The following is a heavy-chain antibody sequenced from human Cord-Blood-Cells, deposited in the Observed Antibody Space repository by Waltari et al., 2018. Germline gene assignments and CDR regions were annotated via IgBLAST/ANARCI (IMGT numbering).Heavy chain of an antibody. CDR1: GGSVSSGSHY. V-gene: IGHV4-61*01. D-gene: IGHD4-17*01. CDR2: IYYSGST. Sequence: QVQLQESGPGLVKPSETLSLTCTVSGGSVSSGSHYWSWIRQPPGKGLEWIGYIYYSGSTNYNPSLKSRVTISVDTSKNQFSLKLSSVTAADTAVYYCAGYGDYPGYWGQGTLVTVSS. CDR3: AGYGDYPGY. J-gene: IGHJ4*02.